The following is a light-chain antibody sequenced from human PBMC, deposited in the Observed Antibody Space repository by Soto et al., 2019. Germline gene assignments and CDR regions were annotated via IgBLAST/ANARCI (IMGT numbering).Light chain of an antibody. V-gene: IGKV3D-20*01. J-gene: IGKJ2*01. CDR1: QSVSSSY. CDR2: DAS. Sequence: EIVLTQSPATLSLSPGERATLSCGASQSVSSSYLAWYQQKPGLAPRLRIYDASSRATGIPDRFSGSGSGSDSKFAISTLEAEDFAVYDCEQYGSSPYTFGQGTKLEIK. CDR3: EQYGSSPYT.